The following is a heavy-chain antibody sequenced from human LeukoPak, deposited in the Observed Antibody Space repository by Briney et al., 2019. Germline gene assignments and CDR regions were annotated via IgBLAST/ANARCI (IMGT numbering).Heavy chain of an antibody. J-gene: IGHJ3*02. CDR3: ATGTTGNDAFDI. CDR2: MNPNSGNT. V-gene: IGHV1-8*03. Sequence: ASVKVSCKASGYTFTSYDINWVRQATGQGLEWMGWMNPNSGNTGYAQKFQGRVTITRNTSISTAYMELSSLRSEDTAVYYRATGTTGNDAFDIWGQGTMVTVSS. D-gene: IGHD1-1*01. CDR1: GYTFTSYD.